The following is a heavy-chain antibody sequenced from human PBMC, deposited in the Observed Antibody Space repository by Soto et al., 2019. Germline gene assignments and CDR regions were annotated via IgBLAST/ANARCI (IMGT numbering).Heavy chain of an antibody. D-gene: IGHD3-10*01. CDR3: ARGELLWFGELLR. V-gene: IGHV1-8*02. CDR1: GYTFTSYE. Sequence: QVQLVQSGAEVKKPGASVKVSCKASGYTFTSYEINWVRQATGQGLEWMGWMNPNSGDTGYAQKFQGRVTMTRNTSISTAYTELSSLRSEDTAVYYCARGELLWFGELLRWGQGTLVTVPS. CDR2: MNPNSGDT. J-gene: IGHJ4*02.